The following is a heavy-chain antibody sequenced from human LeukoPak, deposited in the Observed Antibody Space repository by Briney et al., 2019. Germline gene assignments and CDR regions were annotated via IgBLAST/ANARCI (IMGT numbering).Heavy chain of an antibody. CDR3: ARHQLVVVPAAPDY. CDR1: GGSISSSSYY. D-gene: IGHD2-2*01. CDR2: IYYSGST. Sequence: SETLSLTCTVSGGSISSSSYYWGWIRQPPGKGLEWIGSIYYSGSTYYNTSLKSRVTISVDTSKNQFSLKLSSVTAADTAVYYCARHQLVVVPAAPDYWGQGTLVTVSS. V-gene: IGHV4-39*01. J-gene: IGHJ4*02.